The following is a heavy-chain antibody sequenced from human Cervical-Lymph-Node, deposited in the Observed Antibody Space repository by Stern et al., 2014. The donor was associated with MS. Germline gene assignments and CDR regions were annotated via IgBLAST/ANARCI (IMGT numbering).Heavy chain of an antibody. CDR2: ISAYNGNT. D-gene: IGHD3-22*01. CDR1: GYTFTSYG. J-gene: IGHJ6*02. CDR3: ARDQIVVVKSYYYGMDV. Sequence: QVQLVQSGAEVKKPGASVKVSCKASGYTFTSYGISWVRQAPGQGLEWMGWISAYNGNTNYAQKLQGRVTMTTDTSTSTAYMELRSLRSDDTAVYYCARDQIVVVKSYYYGMDVWGQGTTVTVSS. V-gene: IGHV1-18*01.